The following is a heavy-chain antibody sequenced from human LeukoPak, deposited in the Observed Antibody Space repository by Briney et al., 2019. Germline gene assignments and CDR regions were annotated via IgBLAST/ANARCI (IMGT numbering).Heavy chain of an antibody. J-gene: IGHJ4*02. D-gene: IGHD5-18*01. CDR2: VYMGGTT. CDR3: ARGLLRDGYTYTYSFDY. CDR1: GFTVSTNY. Sequence: GGSLRLSCAASGFTVSTNYMNWVRQAPGKGLEWVSVVYMGGTTYYADSVKGRFTISRDSTKNTIYLQMNNLRAEDTAVYYCARGLLRDGYTYTYSFDYWGQGALVTLSS. V-gene: IGHV3-66*01.